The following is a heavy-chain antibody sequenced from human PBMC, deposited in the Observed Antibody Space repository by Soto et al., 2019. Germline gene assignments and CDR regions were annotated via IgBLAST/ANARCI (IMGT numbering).Heavy chain of an antibody. CDR2: INPNNGDT. CDR1: GYTFTGFY. CDR3: ARIRTYYYSSGSHNH. Sequence: VASVKVSCKASGYTFTGFYLHWVRRAPGQGLEWMGWINPNNGDTNYAQGFQGRVIMTRDTSITTAYMEVSRLRSDDTAVYYCARIRTYYYSSGSHNHWGQGTQVTVSS. J-gene: IGHJ5*02. V-gene: IGHV1-2*02. D-gene: IGHD3-22*01.